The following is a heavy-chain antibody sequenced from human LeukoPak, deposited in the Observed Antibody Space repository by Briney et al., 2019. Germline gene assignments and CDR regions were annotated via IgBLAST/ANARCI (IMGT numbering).Heavy chain of an antibody. Sequence: GGSLRLSCAASGXTFSSYWMHWVRQAPGKGLVWVSRINSDESSTHYADSVKGRFTISRDNAKNTLYLQMNSLRAEDTAMYYCARDKYGGNSNAFDIWGQGTMVTVSS. D-gene: IGHD4-23*01. CDR3: ARDKYGGNSNAFDI. CDR2: INSDESST. CDR1: GXTFSSYW. V-gene: IGHV3-74*01. J-gene: IGHJ3*02.